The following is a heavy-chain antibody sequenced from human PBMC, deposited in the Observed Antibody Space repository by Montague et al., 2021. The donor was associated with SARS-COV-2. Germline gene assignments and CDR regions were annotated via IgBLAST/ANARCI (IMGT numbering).Heavy chain of an antibody. J-gene: IGHJ3*02. V-gene: IGHV4-4*07. CDR1: GGSTNNYY. Sequence: SETLSLTCTVSGGSTNNYYWSWIRQPAGKGLEWIGRIHASGISTYNPSXXTRVTMSVDTSKNQFSLQLDSVTPEDTAVYYCARGDGLGPYTGYAFDIWGQGTLVTVSS. D-gene: IGHD3-16*01. CDR2: IHASGIS. CDR3: ARGDGLGPYTGYAFDI.